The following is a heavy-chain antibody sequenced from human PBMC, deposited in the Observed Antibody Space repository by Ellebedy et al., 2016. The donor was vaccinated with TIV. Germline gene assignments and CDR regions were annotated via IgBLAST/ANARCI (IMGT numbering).Heavy chain of an antibody. D-gene: IGHD3-16*01. Sequence: ASVKVSXXTSGYTFKTFAVSWVRQAPGQGLEWMGWISNYNADTLYAQKLQGRVTMTTDTSTSTAYMELRSLRSDDTAVYYCARESEASGGDYWGQGTLVTVSS. CDR3: ARESEASGGDY. CDR1: GYTFKTFA. J-gene: IGHJ4*02. CDR2: ISNYNADT. V-gene: IGHV1-18*01.